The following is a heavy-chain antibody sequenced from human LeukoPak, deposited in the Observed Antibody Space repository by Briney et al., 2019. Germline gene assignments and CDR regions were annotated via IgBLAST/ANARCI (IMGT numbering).Heavy chain of an antibody. CDR1: GFTFSSYW. Sequence: PGGSLRLSCAASGFTFSSYWMHWVRQAPGKGLVWVSRINSDGSSTSYADSVKGRFTISRDNAKNTLYLQMNSLRAEDTAVYYCARGYCSSTSCYSFDYWGQGTQVTVSS. D-gene: IGHD2-2*02. J-gene: IGHJ4*02. CDR2: INSDGSST. V-gene: IGHV3-74*01. CDR3: ARGYCSSTSCYSFDY.